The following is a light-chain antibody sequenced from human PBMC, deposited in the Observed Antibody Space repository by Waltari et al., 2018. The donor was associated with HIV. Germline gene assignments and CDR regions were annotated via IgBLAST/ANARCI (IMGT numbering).Light chain of an antibody. J-gene: IGLJ2*01. CDR2: EGI. Sequence: QSALTQPASVSGSPGQSITIPGTGTSSDIGNYNLVSWYQQHPGKAPKFIIYEGIKRPSGVSNRISGSKSANTASLTISGLQAEDEADYFCSSYGGSSNWLFGGGTKLTVL. CDR3: SSYGGSSNWL. V-gene: IGLV2-23*01. CDR1: SSDIGNYNL.